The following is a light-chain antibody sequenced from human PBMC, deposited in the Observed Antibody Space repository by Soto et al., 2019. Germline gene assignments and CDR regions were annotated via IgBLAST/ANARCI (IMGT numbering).Light chain of an antibody. CDR1: SSNIGSNY. CDR3: ATREGSLRAHVV. J-gene: IGLJ2*01. CDR2: RDS. Sequence: QSVLAQPPSASGTPGQRVTISCSGSSSNIGSNYVYWYQQLPGTAPKVLIYRDSQRPSGVPDRFSGSKSGTSASLAISGLLSEDEAECYCATREGSLRAHVVFGGGTKLTVL. V-gene: IGLV1-47*01.